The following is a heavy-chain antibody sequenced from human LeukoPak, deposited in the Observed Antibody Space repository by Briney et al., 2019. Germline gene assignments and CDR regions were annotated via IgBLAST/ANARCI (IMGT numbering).Heavy chain of an antibody. CDR3: ARGGNIVVVVAATLFDY. V-gene: IGHV4-34*01. Sequence: SETLSLTCAVYGGSFSGYYWSWIRQPPGKGLEWIGEINHSGSTNYNPSLKSRVTISVDTSKNQFSLKLSSVTAADTAVYYCARGGNIVVVVAATLFDYWGQGALVTVSS. D-gene: IGHD2-15*01. CDR2: INHSGST. J-gene: IGHJ4*02. CDR1: GGSFSGYY.